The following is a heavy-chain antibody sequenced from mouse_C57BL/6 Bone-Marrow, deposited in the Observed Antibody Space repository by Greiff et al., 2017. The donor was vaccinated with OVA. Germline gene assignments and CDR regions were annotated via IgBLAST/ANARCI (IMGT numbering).Heavy chain of an antibody. CDR3: ARRWLPFYWYFDV. D-gene: IGHD2-3*01. CDR2: ISSGGSYT. CDR1: GFTFSSYG. J-gene: IGHJ1*03. Sequence: EVQGVESGGDLVKPGGSLKLSCAASGFTFSSYGMSWVRQTPDKRLEWVATISSGGSYTYYPDSVKGRFTISRDNAKNTLYLQMSSLKSEDTAMYYCARRWLPFYWYFDVWGTGTTVTVSS. V-gene: IGHV5-6*01.